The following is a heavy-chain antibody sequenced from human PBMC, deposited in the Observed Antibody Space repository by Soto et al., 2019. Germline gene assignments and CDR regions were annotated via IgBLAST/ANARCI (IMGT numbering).Heavy chain of an antibody. CDR2: IHRAGVT. D-gene: IGHD1-26*01. CDR1: GGSTSSSDW. CDR3: AGRPEIHPR. V-gene: IGHV4-4*02. Sequence: QVHLQESGPGLVKPSETLSLTCAISGGSTSSSDWWTWVRQPPGEGLEWIGEIHRAGVTNYNSSIKSPITISLDHSTNQFSLSLTSATAADAALYFCAGRPEIHPRWGQGILVPVSS. J-gene: IGHJ4*02.